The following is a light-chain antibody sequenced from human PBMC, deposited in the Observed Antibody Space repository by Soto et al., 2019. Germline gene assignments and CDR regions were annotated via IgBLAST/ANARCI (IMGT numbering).Light chain of an antibody. CDR1: QSVSSH. CDR2: DAS. CDR3: HQYDDWPQT. V-gene: IGKV3-15*01. Sequence: ERVLTQSPATLSVSPGERATLSCRASQSVSSHLAWYQQKPGQAPRLVIYDASTRATGIPARFSGSGSGTEFTLTISSLQSADLAVYYCHQYDDWPQTFGQGTKVEIK. J-gene: IGKJ1*01.